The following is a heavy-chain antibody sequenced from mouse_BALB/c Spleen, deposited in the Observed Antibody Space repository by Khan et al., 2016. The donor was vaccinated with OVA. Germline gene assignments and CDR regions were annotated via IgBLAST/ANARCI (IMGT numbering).Heavy chain of an antibody. Sequence: QVQLKQSGPELVKPGASVKMSCKASGYTFTDYVITWVKQRTGQGLEWIGEIYPGSGSAYYNEKFKDKATLTADKSSDTAYMQHSSLTSEDSAVYFCARSYDGAWFAYWGQGTLVTASA. D-gene: IGHD1-1*01. CDR3: ARSYDGAWFAY. J-gene: IGHJ3*01. V-gene: IGHV1-77*01. CDR1: GYTFTDYV. CDR2: IYPGSGSA.